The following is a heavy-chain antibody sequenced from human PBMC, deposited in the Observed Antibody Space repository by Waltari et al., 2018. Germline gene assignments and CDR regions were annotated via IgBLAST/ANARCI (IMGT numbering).Heavy chain of an antibody. CDR2: ISSSSSTI. CDR3: ARSASGSDDAFDI. J-gene: IGHJ3*02. CDR1: GFPFRSYS. Sequence: EVQLVESGGGLVQPGGSPRLSCAASGFPFRSYSMTWSRQAPGKGLEWVSYISSSSSTIYYADSVKGRFTISRDNAKNSLYLQMNSLRAEDTAVYYCARSASGSDDAFDIWGQGTMVTVSS. D-gene: IGHD6-25*01. V-gene: IGHV3-48*01.